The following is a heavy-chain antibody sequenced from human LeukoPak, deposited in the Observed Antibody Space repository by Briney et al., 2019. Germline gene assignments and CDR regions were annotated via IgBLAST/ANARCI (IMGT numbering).Heavy chain of an antibody. J-gene: IGHJ4*02. Sequence: ASVKVSCKASGYTFTSYGISWVRQAPGQGLEWMGWISAYNGNTIYAQKFQGRVTMTTETSTSTAYMELRSLRSDDTAVYYCARDWGRPYFHGDYYFDYWGQGTLVTVSS. D-gene: IGHD4-17*01. CDR2: ISAYNGNT. V-gene: IGHV1-18*01. CDR1: GYTFTSYG. CDR3: ARDWGRPYFHGDYYFDY.